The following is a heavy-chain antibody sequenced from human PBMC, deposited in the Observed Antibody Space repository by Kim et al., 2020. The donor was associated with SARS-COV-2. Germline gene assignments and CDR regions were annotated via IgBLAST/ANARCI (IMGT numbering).Heavy chain of an antibody. J-gene: IGHJ4*02. V-gene: IGHV5-51*01. D-gene: IGHD2-15*01. CDR2: YPGDSDT. CDR3: ARIGDY. Sequence: YPGDSDTRYSPSFQGQVTTSADTSISTAYLQWSSLKASDTAMYYCARIGDYWGQGTLVTVSS.